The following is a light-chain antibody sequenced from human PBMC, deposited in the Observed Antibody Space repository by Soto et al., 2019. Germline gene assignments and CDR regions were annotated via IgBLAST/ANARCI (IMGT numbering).Light chain of an antibody. CDR3: QQYGSSRT. V-gene: IGKV3-20*01. CDR1: ETVSSSY. Sequence: EIVMTQSPATLSVSPGERATLSCRASETVSSSYLAWYQQKPSQAPRLLIYGASSRATGIPDRFSGSGSGTDFTLTISRLEPEGFAVYYWQQYGSSRTFGQGTKV. J-gene: IGKJ1*01. CDR2: GAS.